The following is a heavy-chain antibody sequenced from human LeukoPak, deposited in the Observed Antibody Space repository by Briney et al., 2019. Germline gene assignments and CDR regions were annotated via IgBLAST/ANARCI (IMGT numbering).Heavy chain of an antibody. Sequence: GRSLRLSCAASGFTFSSYAMHWVRQAPGKGLEWVAVISYDGSNKYYEDSVKDRFTISRDNSKNTLYLQMNSLRAEDTAVYYCARDLSGSSYFDYWGQGTLVTVSS. CDR1: GFTFSSYA. CDR2: ISYDGSNK. D-gene: IGHD1-26*01. J-gene: IGHJ4*02. CDR3: ARDLSGSSYFDY. V-gene: IGHV3-30-3*01.